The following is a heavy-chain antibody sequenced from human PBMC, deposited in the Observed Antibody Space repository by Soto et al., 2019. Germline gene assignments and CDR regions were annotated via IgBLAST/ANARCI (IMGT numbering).Heavy chain of an antibody. CDR1: GGSISSYY. Sequence: SETLSLTCTVSGGSISSYYWSWIRQPPGKGLEWIGYIYYSGSTYYNPSLKSRVTISVDTSKNQFSLKLSSVTAADTAVHYCARSNDPWGQGTLVTVSS. CDR3: ARSNDP. J-gene: IGHJ5*02. V-gene: IGHV4-59*12. CDR2: IYYSGST.